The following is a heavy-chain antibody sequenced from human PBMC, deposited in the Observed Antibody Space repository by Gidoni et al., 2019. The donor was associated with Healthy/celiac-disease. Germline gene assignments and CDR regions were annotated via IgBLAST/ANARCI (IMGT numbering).Heavy chain of an antibody. J-gene: IGHJ4*02. CDR1: GFTFSSDS. D-gene: IGHD4-17*01. CDR2: ISSSSSYI. Sequence: EVQLVESGGGLVKPGGSLRLSCAASGFTFSSDSMNWVRQAPGKGLEWVSSISSSSSYIYYADSVKGRFTISRDNAKNSLYLQMNSLRAEDTAVYYCARALITTAGGDYWGQGTLVTVSS. V-gene: IGHV3-21*01. CDR3: ARALITTAGGDY.